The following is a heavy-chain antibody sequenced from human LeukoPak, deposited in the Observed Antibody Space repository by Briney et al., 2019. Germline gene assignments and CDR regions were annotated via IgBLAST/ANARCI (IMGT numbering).Heavy chain of an antibody. CDR1: GFTFSSYG. Sequence: AGGPLRLSCAASGFTFSSYGMHWVRQAPGKGLRWVAVIWYDGSNKYYAESVKGRFTISRDNSRNTLYLQMNSLRAEDTAVYYCARPSMEGYYFDYWGQGTLVTVSS. D-gene: IGHD2/OR15-2a*01. V-gene: IGHV3-33*01. CDR3: ARPSMEGYYFDY. J-gene: IGHJ4*02. CDR2: IWYDGSNK.